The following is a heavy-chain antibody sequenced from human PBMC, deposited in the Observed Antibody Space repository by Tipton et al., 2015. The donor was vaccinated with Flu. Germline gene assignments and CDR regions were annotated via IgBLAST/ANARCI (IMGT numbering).Heavy chain of an antibody. V-gene: IGHV4-34*01. Sequence: TLSLTCAVYGGSFSGYYWSWIRQPPGKGLEWIGEINHSGSTNYNPSLKSRVTISVDTSKNQFSLKLSSVTAADTAVYYCARGDCSSTSCHDYWGQGTLVTVSS. CDR3: ARGDCSSTSCHDY. D-gene: IGHD2-2*01. CDR2: INHSGST. J-gene: IGHJ4*02. CDR1: GGSFSGYY.